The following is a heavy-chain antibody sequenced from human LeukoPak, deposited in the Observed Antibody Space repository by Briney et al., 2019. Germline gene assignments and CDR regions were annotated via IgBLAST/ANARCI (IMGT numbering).Heavy chain of an antibody. D-gene: IGHD5-18*01. Sequence: PRRSLRLSCAASGFTFSSYAMHWVRQAPGKGLEWVAVISYDGSNKYYADSVKGRFTISRDNSKNALYLQMNSLRAEDTAVYYCARDLGDTAMDPNYYYYGMDVWGQGTTVTVSS. CDR3: ARDLGDTAMDPNYYYYGMDV. V-gene: IGHV3-30-3*01. CDR1: GFTFSSYA. CDR2: ISYDGSNK. J-gene: IGHJ6*02.